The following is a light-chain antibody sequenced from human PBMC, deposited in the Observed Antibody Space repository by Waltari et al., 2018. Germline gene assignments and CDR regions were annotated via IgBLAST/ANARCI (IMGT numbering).Light chain of an antibody. CDR2: KND. Sequence: QSVLTQPPSVSGTPGQRVTISCSGSRTNVGSNSVYWHQQFPGTAPKLLIYKNDRRPSGVPDRFSGSKAGTSASLAISGLRSEDEADDYCSTWDDSLRAYVFGTGTKVTVL. CDR3: STWDDSLRAYV. J-gene: IGLJ1*01. V-gene: IGLV1-47*01. CDR1: RTNVGSNS.